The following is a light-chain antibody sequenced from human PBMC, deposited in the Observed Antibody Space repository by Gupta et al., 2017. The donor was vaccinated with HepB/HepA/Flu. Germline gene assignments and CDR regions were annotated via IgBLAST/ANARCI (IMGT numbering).Light chain of an antibody. V-gene: IGLV3-25*03. CDR1: ALPKQY. CDR2: KES. J-gene: IGLJ3*02. CDR3: PSANSNGWV. Sequence: SYELTQPPSVSVSPGQTARITCSGDALPKQYAYWHQQKPAPAPVLVIYKESERAPPTRFCFSSSASGTTVTMTMAQVEAEDDDYYYSPSANSNGWVFGGGTKLTVL.